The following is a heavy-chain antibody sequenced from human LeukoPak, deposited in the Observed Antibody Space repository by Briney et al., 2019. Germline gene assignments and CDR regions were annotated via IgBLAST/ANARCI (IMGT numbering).Heavy chain of an antibody. Sequence: GGSLTLSSAASGFTFSDHYMDWVRQAPGKGLEWVAVLSYGGTNKYYADSVKGRFTISRDNSRNTMFLQMNSLRAEDTAVYHCARDRSGYANDAFDFWGQRKMVPVSS. D-gene: IGHD3-3*01. J-gene: IGHJ3*01. CDR1: GFTFSDHY. CDR3: ARDRSGYANDAFDF. CDR2: LSYGGTNK. V-gene: IGHV3-30-3*01.